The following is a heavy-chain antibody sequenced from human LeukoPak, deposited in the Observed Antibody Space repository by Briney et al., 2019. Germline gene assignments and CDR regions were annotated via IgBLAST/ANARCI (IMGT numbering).Heavy chain of an antibody. V-gene: IGHV5-51*01. J-gene: IGHJ3*02. CDR2: IYPGDYDA. CDR3: ARPYSTGIRDPYDM. D-gene: IGHD2-8*02. CDR1: GYSLTNYW. Sequence: GESLTISCKASGYSLTNYWIDWVRQMPGKGLEWMGNIYPGDYDARHSPSFQGQVTLSVDRSITTAYLQWPSLKASDTAIYYCARPYSTGIRDPYDMWGQGTMVIVSS.